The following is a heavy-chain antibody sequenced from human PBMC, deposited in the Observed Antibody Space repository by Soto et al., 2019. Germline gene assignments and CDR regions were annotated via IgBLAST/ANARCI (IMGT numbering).Heavy chain of an antibody. CDR1: GFTFSSYA. J-gene: IGHJ4*02. Sequence: TGGSLRLSCAASGFTFSSYAMSWVRQAPGKGLEWVSAISGSGGSTYYADSVKGRFTISRDSSSQTLYLQMNSLRPDDTAMYYCSRDGVSSTDYTWNYGTYFDYWGPGALVTVSS. CDR2: ISGSGGST. CDR3: SRDGVSSTDYTWNYGTYFDY. V-gene: IGHV3-23*01. D-gene: IGHD1-1*01.